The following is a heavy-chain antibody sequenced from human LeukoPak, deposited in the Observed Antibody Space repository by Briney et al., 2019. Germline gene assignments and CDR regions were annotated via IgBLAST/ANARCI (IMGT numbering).Heavy chain of an antibody. J-gene: IGHJ4*02. CDR3: ARHPMGLLLDY. Sequence: SETLSLTCTVSGGSISSYYWSWIRQPPGKGLEWIGYIYYSGSTSYNPSLKSRVTISVDTSKNQFSLKLSSVTAADTAVYYCARHPMGLLLDYWGQGTLVTVSS. CDR2: IYYSGST. V-gene: IGHV4-59*08. CDR1: GGSISSYY.